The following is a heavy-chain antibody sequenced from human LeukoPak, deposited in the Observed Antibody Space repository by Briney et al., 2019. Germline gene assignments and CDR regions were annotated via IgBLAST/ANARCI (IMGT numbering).Heavy chain of an antibody. J-gene: IGHJ4*02. CDR2: ISSSGSTI. D-gene: IGHD4-23*01. Sequence: GGSLRLSCAASGFTFSSYEMNWVRQAPGKGLEWVSYISSSGSTIYYADSVKGRFTISRDNANNSLYLQMNSLRAEDDTAGYYCARSSRELRGYAPWEVMPPFDYWGQGTLVTVSS. V-gene: IGHV3-48*03. CDR1: GFTFSSYE. CDR3: ARSSRELRGYAPWEVMPPFDY.